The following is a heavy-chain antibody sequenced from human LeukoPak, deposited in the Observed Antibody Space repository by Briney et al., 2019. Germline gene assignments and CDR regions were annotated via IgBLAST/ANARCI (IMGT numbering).Heavy chain of an antibody. CDR1: GGSILSSSYY. CDR3: ARWWFGEYKFDP. Sequence: ASETLSLTCTVSGGSILSSSYYWGWIRQPPGKGLEWIGSIYYSGSSYYNPSLKSRVTISVDTSKNQFSLKLSSVTAADTAVYYCARWWFGEYKFDPWGQGTLVTVSS. V-gene: IGHV4-39*07. D-gene: IGHD3-10*01. J-gene: IGHJ5*02. CDR2: IYYSGSS.